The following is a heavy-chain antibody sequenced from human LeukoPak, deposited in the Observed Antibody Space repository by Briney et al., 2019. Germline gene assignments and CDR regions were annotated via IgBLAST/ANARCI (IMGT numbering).Heavy chain of an antibody. Sequence: ASVKVSCKASGYTFTGYYMHWVRQAPGQGLEWMGWINPNSGGTNYAQKFQGRVTMTRDTSISTAYMELSRLRSDGTAVYYCAREDVDTAMVTFDYWGQGTLVTVPS. CDR2: INPNSGGT. V-gene: IGHV1-2*02. D-gene: IGHD5-18*01. CDR1: GYTFTGYY. CDR3: AREDVDTAMVTFDY. J-gene: IGHJ4*02.